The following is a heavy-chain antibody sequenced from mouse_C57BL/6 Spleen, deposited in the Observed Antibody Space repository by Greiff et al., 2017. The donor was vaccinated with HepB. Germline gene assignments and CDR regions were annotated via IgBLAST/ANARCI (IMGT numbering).Heavy chain of an antibody. CDR2: IRSKSSNYAT. Sequence: VQLQESGGGLVQPKGSLKLSCAASGFTFNTYAMHWVRQAPGKGLEWVARIRSKSSNYATYYADSVKDRFTISRDDSPSMLYLQMHNLKTEDTARYYGVRDAGLPWYFDVWGTGTTVTVSS. J-gene: IGHJ1*03. CDR3: VRDAGLPWYFDV. V-gene: IGHV10-3*01. D-gene: IGHD2-2*01. CDR1: GFTFNTYA.